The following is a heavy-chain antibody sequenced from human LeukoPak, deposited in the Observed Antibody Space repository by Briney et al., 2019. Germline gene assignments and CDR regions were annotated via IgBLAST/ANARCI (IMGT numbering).Heavy chain of an antibody. V-gene: IGHV1-2*02. CDR1: GYTFTGYY. CDR2: INPNSGGT. D-gene: IGHD6-6*01. CDR3: ARAEYSSSKSYPGPDY. Sequence: GASVKVSCKASGYTFTGYYMHWVRQAPGQGLEWIGWINPNSGGTNYAQKFQGRVTMTRDTSISTAYMELSRLRSDDTAVYYCARAEYSSSKSYPGPDYWGQGTLVTVSS. J-gene: IGHJ4*02.